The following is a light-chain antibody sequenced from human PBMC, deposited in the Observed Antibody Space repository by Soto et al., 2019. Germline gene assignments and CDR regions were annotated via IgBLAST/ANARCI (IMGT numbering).Light chain of an antibody. Sequence: EVVMTQSPATLSVSPGERATLSCRASQSVSSLLAWYQQKPGQAPRLLIYGASTRATGIPARFSASGSGTEFALTSSSLQAGDVVFYYYQQNNNSPLTFGGGTKVEIK. CDR3: QQNNNSPLT. J-gene: IGKJ4*01. CDR1: QSVSSL. V-gene: IGKV3-15*01. CDR2: GAS.